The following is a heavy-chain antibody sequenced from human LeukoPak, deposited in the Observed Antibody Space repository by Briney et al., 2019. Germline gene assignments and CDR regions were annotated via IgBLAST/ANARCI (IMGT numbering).Heavy chain of an antibody. Sequence: GASVKVSCKASGYTFTGYYMHWVRQAPGQGLEWMGWINPNSGGTNYAQKLQGRVTMTRDTSISTAYMEPSRLRSDDTAVYYCASERGRGLWFGERLGYWGEGTLVTVSS. D-gene: IGHD3-10*01. CDR3: ASERGRGLWFGERLGY. J-gene: IGHJ4*02. V-gene: IGHV1-2*02. CDR1: GYTFTGYY. CDR2: INPNSGGT.